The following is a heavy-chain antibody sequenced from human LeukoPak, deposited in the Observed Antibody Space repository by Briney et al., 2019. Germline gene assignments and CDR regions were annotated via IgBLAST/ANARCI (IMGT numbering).Heavy chain of an antibody. CDR1: GGSISSGGYS. CDR2: IYHSGST. J-gene: IGHJ4*02. CDR3: ASYSGYDYFSIDY. D-gene: IGHD5-12*01. V-gene: IGHV4-30-2*01. Sequence: SETLSLTCAVSGGSISSGGYSWSWIRQPPGKGLEWIGYIYHSGSTYYNPSLKSRVTISVDRSKNQSSLKLSSVTAADTAVYYCASYSGYDYFSIDYWGQGTLVTVSS.